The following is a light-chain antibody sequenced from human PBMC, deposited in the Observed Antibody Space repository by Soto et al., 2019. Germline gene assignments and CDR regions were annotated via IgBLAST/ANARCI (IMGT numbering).Light chain of an antibody. CDR2: EGT. CDR3: SSYAGSSARVV. J-gene: IGLJ2*01. CDR1: STDFENYNL. V-gene: IGLV2-23*01. Sequence: QSVLPQPASVSGSPGQSITISCTRSSTDFENYNLVSWYQHCPDKAPKLIIYEGTKRPSEISDRFSGSESDTTASLIISGLQPEDDADYYCSSYAGSSARVVFGGGTKLTVL.